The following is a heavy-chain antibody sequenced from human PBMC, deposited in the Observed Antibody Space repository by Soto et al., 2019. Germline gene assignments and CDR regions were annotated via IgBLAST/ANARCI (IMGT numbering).Heavy chain of an antibody. CDR3: GRAWSIAAPVGY. CDR1: GYTFTSYA. V-gene: IGHV1-3*01. CDR2: INAGNGNT. J-gene: IGHJ4*02. Sequence: ASVKVSCKASGYTFTSYAMHWVRQAPGQRLEWMGWINAGNGNTKYSQKFKGRVTITRDTSASTAYMELSRVGSEGTAVYCCGRAWSIAAPVGYWGQGTLVTVSS. D-gene: IGHD6-6*01.